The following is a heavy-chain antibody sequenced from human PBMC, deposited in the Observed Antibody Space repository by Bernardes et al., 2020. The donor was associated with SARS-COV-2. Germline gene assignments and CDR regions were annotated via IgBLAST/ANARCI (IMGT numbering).Heavy chain of an antibody. CDR3: AREIVVVPTASFDY. V-gene: IGHV3-11*01. D-gene: IGHD2-2*01. CDR2: ISGSGVMI. CDR1: GFNFSDHY. Sequence: GGSLRLSCAASGFNFSDHYMSLIRQAPGKGLEWVSYISGSGVMIYYADSVKGRFTISRDNVKNSLYLQMNSLRADDTAVYYCAREIVVVPTASFDYWGQGTLVTVSS. J-gene: IGHJ4*02.